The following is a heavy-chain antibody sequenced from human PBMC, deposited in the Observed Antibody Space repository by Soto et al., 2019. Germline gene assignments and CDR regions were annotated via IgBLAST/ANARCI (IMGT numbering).Heavy chain of an antibody. Sequence: GGSLRLSCAASGFNVSSNYMNWVRQAPGKGLEWVSVIYSGGSTFYANSVKGQFTISRHNSRNTLYLQMNGLRVEDTAVYYCARTPLSGSSDWVGWFDPWGQGTLVTVSS. CDR2: IYSGGST. J-gene: IGHJ5*02. CDR3: ARTPLSGSSDWVGWFDP. V-gene: IGHV3-53*04. D-gene: IGHD6-19*01. CDR1: GFNVSSNY.